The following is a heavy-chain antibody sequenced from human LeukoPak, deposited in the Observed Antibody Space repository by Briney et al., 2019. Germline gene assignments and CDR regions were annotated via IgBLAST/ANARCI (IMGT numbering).Heavy chain of an antibody. D-gene: IGHD3-22*01. CDR3: ARSPSGYRFDS. CDR1: GGYVNRGTFF. Sequence: SETLSLTCAVSGGYVNRGTFFWTWIRKPPGKGLEWIGYISNSGSTNYHPSLKSRVTISSDTSKTQFTLKLTSVTAADTAVYYCARSPSGYRFDSWGQGTLVTVSS. J-gene: IGHJ4*02. CDR2: ISNSGST. V-gene: IGHV4-61*01.